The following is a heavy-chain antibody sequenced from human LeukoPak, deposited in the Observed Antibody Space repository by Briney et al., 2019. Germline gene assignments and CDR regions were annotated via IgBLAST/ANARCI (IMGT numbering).Heavy chain of an antibody. J-gene: IGHJ6*02. CDR1: GFIFSSYW. V-gene: IGHV3-7*05. D-gene: IGHD6-6*01. CDR3: ARDPYSSTWCYGMDV. CDR2: IKQDGSEE. Sequence: GGSLRLSCAASGFIFSSYWMSWVRQAPGKGLEWVANIKQDGSEEVYVDSVKGRFTISRDNAKNSLFLQMNTLRAEGTAVYYCARDPYSSTWCYGMDVWGQGTTVTVSS.